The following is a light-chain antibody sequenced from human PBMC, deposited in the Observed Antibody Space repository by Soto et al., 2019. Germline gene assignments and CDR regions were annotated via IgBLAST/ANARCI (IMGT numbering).Light chain of an antibody. V-gene: IGLV2-23*02. CDR2: EVS. CDR1: SSDVGSYNL. CDR3: CSYAGSSIPYV. J-gene: IGLJ1*01. Sequence: QSVRTQPASVSGSPGQSITISCTGTSSDVGSYNLVSWYQQHPGKAPKLMIYEVSKRPSGVSNRFSGSKSGNTASLTISGLQAEDEADYYCCSYAGSSIPYVFGTGTKVTVL.